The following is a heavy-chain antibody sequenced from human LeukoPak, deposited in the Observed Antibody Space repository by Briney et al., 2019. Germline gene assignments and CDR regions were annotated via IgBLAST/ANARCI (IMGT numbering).Heavy chain of an antibody. D-gene: IGHD2-15*01. J-gene: IGHJ4*02. V-gene: IGHV4-39*01. CDR1: GGSISSSSYY. Sequence: SETQSLTCTVSGGSISSSSYYWGWIRQPPGKGLEWIGSIYYSGSTYYNPSLKSRVTISVDTSKNQFSLKLSSVTAADTAVYYCARVDCSGGSCSTWFDYWGQGTLVTVSS. CDR2: IYYSGST. CDR3: ARVDCSGGSCSTWFDY.